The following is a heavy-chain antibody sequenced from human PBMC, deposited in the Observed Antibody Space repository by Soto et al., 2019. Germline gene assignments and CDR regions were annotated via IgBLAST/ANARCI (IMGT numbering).Heavy chain of an antibody. Sequence: GGSLRLSCAASGFTFSSYGMHWVRQAPGKGLEWVAVIWYDGSNKYYADSVKGRFTISRDNSKNTLYLQMNSLRAEDTAVYYCARDPLNGGHYYYGMDVWGQGTTVTVSS. CDR3: ARDPLNGGHYYYGMDV. D-gene: IGHD3-10*01. V-gene: IGHV3-33*01. CDR2: IWYDGSNK. J-gene: IGHJ6*02. CDR1: GFTFSSYG.